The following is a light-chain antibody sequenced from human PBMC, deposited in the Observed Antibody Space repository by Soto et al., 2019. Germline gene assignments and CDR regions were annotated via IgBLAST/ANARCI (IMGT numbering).Light chain of an antibody. J-gene: IGKJ3*01. CDR2: DVS. CDR3: QHRSSWPFT. CDR1: ETVNSY. Sequence: EIVLTQSPATLSLSPGERATLSCRASETVNSYLAWYQQKPGQAPRLLIYDVSKRATGLPARFSGSGSGTDFPLAISSLEPDDFAVYYCQHRSSWPFTFGPGTKVEIK. V-gene: IGKV3-11*01.